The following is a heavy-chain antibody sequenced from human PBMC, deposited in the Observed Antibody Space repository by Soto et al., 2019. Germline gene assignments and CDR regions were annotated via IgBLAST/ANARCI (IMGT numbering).Heavy chain of an antibody. J-gene: IGHJ4*02. Sequence: VQLVESGGGVVQPGRSLRLSCAASGFTFSDYAMHWVRQAPGKGLEWVAVVSHDGRKTHYAESVKGRFTISRDSSKNTGSLEMTRLRAEDTAVYYCAKGGLQWLVTSDFNYWGQGALVTVSS. V-gene: IGHV3-30*18. CDR3: AKGGLQWLVTSDFNY. CDR2: VSHDGRKT. CDR1: GFTFSDYA. D-gene: IGHD6-19*01.